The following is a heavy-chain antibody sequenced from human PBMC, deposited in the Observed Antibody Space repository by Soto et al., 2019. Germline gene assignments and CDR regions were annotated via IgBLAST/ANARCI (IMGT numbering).Heavy chain of an antibody. Sequence: QPGGSLRLSCAASGFTFSSYAMTWVRQTPGKGLEWVSSISGSDGYTYYADSVKGRFTISRDNSKNLASLQMNSLRVEDTAVYYCAKMTSSNYGRDYGMDVWGQGTTVTVSS. CDR3: AKMTSSNYGRDYGMDV. CDR2: ISGSDGYT. J-gene: IGHJ6*02. CDR1: GFTFSSYA. V-gene: IGHV3-23*01. D-gene: IGHD2-21*01.